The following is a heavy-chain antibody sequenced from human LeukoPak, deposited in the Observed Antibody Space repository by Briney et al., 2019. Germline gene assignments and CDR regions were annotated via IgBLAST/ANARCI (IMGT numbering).Heavy chain of an antibody. J-gene: IGHJ4*02. CDR3: AKPTIYYSPFDY. D-gene: IGHD4-11*01. CDR1: GFTFTSFA. V-gene: IGHV3-23*01. CDR2: ISSGGGTT. Sequence: GGSLRLSCAASGFTFTSFAMSWVRQAPGKGLEWVSAISSGGGTTYYADSVKGRFTISRDNSKNTLYLQMNSLRAEDTAVYYCAKPTIYYSPFDYWGQGTLVTVSS.